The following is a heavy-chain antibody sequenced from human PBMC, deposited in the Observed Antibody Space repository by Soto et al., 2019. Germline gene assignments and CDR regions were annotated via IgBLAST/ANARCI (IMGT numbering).Heavy chain of an antibody. D-gene: IGHD6-13*01. V-gene: IGHV3-30*18. CDR3: AKARDTSTWSGDLYHGMDV. CDR2: IPFHASKE. J-gene: IGHJ6*02. CDR1: GFSFSNYN. Sequence: QVQLVESGGGVVQPGRSLRLSCAASGFSFSNYNFHWVRQAPGKGLEWVALIPFHASKEFYADSVKGRFTISRDNSENTLYLEMNSLRAGDTAMYYCAKARDTSTWSGDLYHGMDVWGQGTAVTVSS.